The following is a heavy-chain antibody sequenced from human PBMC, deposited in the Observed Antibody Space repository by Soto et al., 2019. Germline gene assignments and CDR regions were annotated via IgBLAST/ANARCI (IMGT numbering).Heavy chain of an antibody. V-gene: IGHV2-26*01. CDR3: ARIQRISMIVVSKPYFDY. CDR2: IFSNDEK. Sequence: PTLVNPXETLTLTCTVSGFSLSNPRMGVSWIRQPPGKALEWLAHIFSNDEKSYSTSLKSRPTISRDTSKSQVVLTMTNMDPVDTATYYCARIQRISMIVVSKPYFDYWGQGALVTVSS. D-gene: IGHD3-22*01. CDR1: GFSLSNPRMG. J-gene: IGHJ4*02.